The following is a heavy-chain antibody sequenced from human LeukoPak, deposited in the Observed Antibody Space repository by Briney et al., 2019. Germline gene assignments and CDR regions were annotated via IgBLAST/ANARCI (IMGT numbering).Heavy chain of an antibody. Sequence: SETLSLTCTVSGGSISSYYWSWIRQPPGKGLEWIGEINHSGSTNYNPSLKSRVTISVDTSKNQFSLKLSSVTAADTAVYYCAGERLGYCSSTSCQQNYYYYGMDVWGQGTTVTVSS. V-gene: IGHV4-34*01. CDR2: INHSGST. CDR3: AGERLGYCSSTSCQQNYYYYGMDV. D-gene: IGHD2-2*01. J-gene: IGHJ6*02. CDR1: GGSISSYY.